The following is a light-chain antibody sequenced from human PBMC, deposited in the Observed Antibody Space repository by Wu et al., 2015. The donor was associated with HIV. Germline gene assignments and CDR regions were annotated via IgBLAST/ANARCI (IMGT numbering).Light chain of an antibody. CDR3: QQYGNSVT. J-gene: IGKJ5*01. Sequence: EIVLTQSPGTLSLYPGERATLSCRASQSLSSRHLAWYQQRPGQAPRLLIYAASSRATGIPDRFSGSAFGTDFTLTISRLEPEDFAVYYCQQYGNSVTFGQGTRLEIK. CDR2: AAS. V-gene: IGKV3-20*01. CDR1: QSLSSRH.